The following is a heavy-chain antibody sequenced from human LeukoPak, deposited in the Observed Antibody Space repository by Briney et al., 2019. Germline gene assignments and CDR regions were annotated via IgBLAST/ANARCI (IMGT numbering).Heavy chain of an antibody. D-gene: IGHD1-26*01. CDR2: IYYSGST. CDR1: GGSISSYY. V-gene: IGHV4-59*08. Sequence: SETLSLTCTVSGGSISSYYWSWLRQPPGKGLEWIGYIYYSGSTNYSPSLKSRVTISVDTSKNQFSLKLSSVTAADTAVYYCARHSYWPYYFDYWGQGTLVTVSS. CDR3: ARHSYWPYYFDY. J-gene: IGHJ4*02.